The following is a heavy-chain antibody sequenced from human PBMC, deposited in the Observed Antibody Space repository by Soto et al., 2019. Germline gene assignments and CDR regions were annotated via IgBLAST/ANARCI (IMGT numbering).Heavy chain of an antibody. D-gene: IGHD2-2*01. CDR1: GYTFTSYG. J-gene: IGHJ6*01. Sequence: ASVKVSCKASGYTFTSYGISWVRQAPGQGLEWMGWISAYNGNTNYAQKLQGRVTMTTDTSTSTAYMELRSLRSDDTAVYYCARDGSTSYYHYYGMEVLGQGTTVNVSS. CDR2: ISAYNGNT. CDR3: ARDGSTSYYHYYGMEV. V-gene: IGHV1-18*04.